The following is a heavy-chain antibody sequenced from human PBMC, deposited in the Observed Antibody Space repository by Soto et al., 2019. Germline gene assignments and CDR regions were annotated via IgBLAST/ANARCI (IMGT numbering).Heavy chain of an antibody. CDR2: VHHDGVI. J-gene: IGHJ4*02. V-gene: IGHV4-34*02. CDR1: GGSFSGYH. D-gene: IGHD6-19*01. Sequence: QVQLQQWGAGLLKPSETLSLTCAVYGGSFSGYHYTWIRQPPGKGLEWIGEVHHDGVINYNPSLASRATISADASKNQFSLRLRSATAADTAVYYCSRGYGEQWPTSDYWGQGTLVTVSS. CDR3: SRGYGEQWPTSDY.